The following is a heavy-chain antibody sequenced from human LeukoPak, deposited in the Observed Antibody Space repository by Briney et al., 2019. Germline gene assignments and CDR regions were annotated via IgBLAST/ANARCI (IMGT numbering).Heavy chain of an antibody. CDR2: TYYRSTWYN. V-gene: IGHV6-1*01. Sequence: SQTLSLTCAISGDSVSSNSVTWNWIRQSPSRGLEWLGRTYYRSTWYNDYAVSVRGRITVNPDTSKNQFSLHLNSVTPEDTAVYYCAREDCSGGSCNFDYWGQGTLVTVSS. J-gene: IGHJ4*02. D-gene: IGHD2-15*01. CDR1: GDSVSSNSVT. CDR3: AREDCSGGSCNFDY.